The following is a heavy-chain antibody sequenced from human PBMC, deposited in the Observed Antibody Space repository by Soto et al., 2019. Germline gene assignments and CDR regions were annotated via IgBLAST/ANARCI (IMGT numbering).Heavy chain of an antibody. CDR3: AKDRGHVYYDILTGP. J-gene: IGHJ5*02. D-gene: IGHD3-9*01. Sequence: PGGSLRLSCAASGFTFSSYAMSLVRQAPGKGLEWVSAISGSGGSTYYADSVKGRFTISRDNSKNTLYLQMNSLRAEDTAVYYCAKDRGHVYYDILTGPWGQGTLVTVSS. V-gene: IGHV3-23*01. CDR1: GFTFSSYA. CDR2: ISGSGGST.